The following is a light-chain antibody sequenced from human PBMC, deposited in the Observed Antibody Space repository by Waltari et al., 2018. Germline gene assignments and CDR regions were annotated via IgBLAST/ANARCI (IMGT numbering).Light chain of an antibody. V-gene: IGLV2-11*01. CDR1: SSDVGGYNY. CDR2: DVS. CDR3: CSFAGGHTYV. J-gene: IGLJ1*01. Sequence: QSALTQPRSVSGSPGQSVTISCTGTSSDVGGYNYVSWYQQHPGKAPKVMIFDVSKRPSGVPDRFAAAKSGNTASLTISGLQADDEADYYCCSFAGGHTYVLGTGTKVTVL.